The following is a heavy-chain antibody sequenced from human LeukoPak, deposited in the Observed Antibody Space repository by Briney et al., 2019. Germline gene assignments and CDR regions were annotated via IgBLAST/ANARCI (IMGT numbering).Heavy chain of an antibody. D-gene: IGHD1-26*01. V-gene: IGHV3-30*18. CDR3: AKGDRSGGYNPPAYGMDV. CDR1: GFTFSSYG. Sequence: PGRSLRLSCAASGFTFSSYGMHWVRQAPGKGLEWVAVISYDGSNKYYADSVKGRFTISRDNSKNTLYLQMNSLRAEDTAVYYCAKGDRSGGYNPPAYGMDVWGQGTTVTASS. CDR2: ISYDGSNK. J-gene: IGHJ6*02.